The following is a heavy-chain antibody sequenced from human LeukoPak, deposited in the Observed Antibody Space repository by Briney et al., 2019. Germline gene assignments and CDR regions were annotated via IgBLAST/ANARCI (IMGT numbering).Heavy chain of an antibody. CDR3: ARDVSSNYDWFDP. J-gene: IGHJ5*02. CDR1: GGSINSSSYY. D-gene: IGHD4-11*01. Sequence: KPSETLSLTCTVSGGSINSSSYYWGWIRQPPGKGLEWIGSIYYSGSTNYNPSLKSRVTISVDTSKNQFSLKLSSVTAADTAVYYCARDVSSNYDWFDPWGQGTLVTVSS. CDR2: IYYSGST. V-gene: IGHV4-39*07.